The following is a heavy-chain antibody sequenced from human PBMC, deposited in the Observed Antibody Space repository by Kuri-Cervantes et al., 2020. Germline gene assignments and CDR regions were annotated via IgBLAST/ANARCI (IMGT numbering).Heavy chain of an antibody. J-gene: IGHJ3*02. CDR3: TTDSEDVAFDI. D-gene: IGHD5-24*01. CDR1: GFTFSSYA. V-gene: IGHV3-15*01. Sequence: GESLKISCAASGFTFSSYAMHWVRQAPGKGLEWVGRIKSKTDGGTTDYAAPVKGRFTISRDDSKNTLYLQMNSLKTEDTAVYYCTTDSEDVAFDIWGQGTMVTVSS. CDR2: IKSKTDGGTT.